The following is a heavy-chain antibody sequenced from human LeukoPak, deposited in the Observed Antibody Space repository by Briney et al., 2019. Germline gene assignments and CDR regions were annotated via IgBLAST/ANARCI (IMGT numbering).Heavy chain of an antibody. CDR3: ARDRRSSAFDI. V-gene: IGHV1-69*04. D-gene: IGHD2-15*01. Sequence: SVKVSCKASGGTFSSYAISWVRQAPGQGFEWMGRIIPILGIANYAQKFQGRVTITADKSTSTAYMELSSLRSEDTAVYYCARDRRSSAFDIWGQGTMVTVSS. J-gene: IGHJ3*02. CDR1: GGTFSSYA. CDR2: IIPILGIA.